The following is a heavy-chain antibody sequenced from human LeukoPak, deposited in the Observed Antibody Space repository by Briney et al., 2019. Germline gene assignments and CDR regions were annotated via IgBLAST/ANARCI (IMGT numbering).Heavy chain of an antibody. CDR3: AKGQTDYDFWSGYHT. J-gene: IGHJ4*02. Sequence: GGSLRLPCAAAGPTFSTSAMTWVRQAPGKGLEWVSTISGSGGSTYYADSVKGRFTISRDNSKNTLYLQMTSLRAEDTAVYFCAKGQTDYDFWSGYHTWGQGTLVTVSS. CDR1: GPTFSTSA. D-gene: IGHD3-3*01. V-gene: IGHV3-23*01. CDR2: ISGSGGST.